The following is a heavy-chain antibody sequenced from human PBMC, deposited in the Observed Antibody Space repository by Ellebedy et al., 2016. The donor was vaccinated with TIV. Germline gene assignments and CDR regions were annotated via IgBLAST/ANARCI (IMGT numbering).Heavy chain of an antibody. CDR2: IKQDGSEK. D-gene: IGHD3-22*01. CDR3: ARGYYDSSGYEHFDY. J-gene: IGHJ4*02. Sequence: GGSLRLSXAASGFTFSSYWMSWVRQAPGKGLEWVANIKQDGSEKHYVDSVKGRFTISRDNAKNSLYLQMNSLRAEDTAVYYCARGYYDSSGYEHFDYWGQGTLVTVSS. CDR1: GFTFSSYW. V-gene: IGHV3-7*01.